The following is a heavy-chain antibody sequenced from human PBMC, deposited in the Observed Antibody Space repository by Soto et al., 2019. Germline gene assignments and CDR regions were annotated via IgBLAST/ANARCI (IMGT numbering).Heavy chain of an antibody. CDR1: GFNFSVSA. V-gene: IGHV3-73*02. Sequence: EVQLVESGGGLVQPGGSLKLSCAASGFNFSVSAMHWVRQASGKGLEWVGRIKSKSNNYATAYSVSVKGRFTISSDDSKNTAYLQMNSLRAEDTAVYYCYPTSLIVGAPYWGQGSPVTVSS. CDR3: YPTSLIVGAPY. D-gene: IGHD1-26*01. J-gene: IGHJ4*02. CDR2: IKSKSNNYAT.